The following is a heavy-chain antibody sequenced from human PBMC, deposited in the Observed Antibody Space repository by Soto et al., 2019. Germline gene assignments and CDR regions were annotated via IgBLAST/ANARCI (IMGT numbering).Heavy chain of an antibody. CDR2: IIPIFGTA. CDR1: GGTFSSYA. CDR3: ASEGGLVTGTSGNGWFDP. J-gene: IGHJ5*02. V-gene: IGHV1-69*12. Sequence: QVQLVQSGAEVKKPGSSVKVSCKASGGTFSSYAISWVRQAPGQGLEWMGGIIPIFGTANYAQKFQGRVTITADESTSTAYMELSSLRSEDTAVYYCASEGGLVTGTSGNGWFDPWGQGTLVTVSS. D-gene: IGHD1-20*01.